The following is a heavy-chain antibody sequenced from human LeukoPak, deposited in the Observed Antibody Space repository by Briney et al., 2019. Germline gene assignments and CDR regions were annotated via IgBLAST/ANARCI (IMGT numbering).Heavy chain of an antibody. J-gene: IGHJ4*02. CDR1: GGPISSYY. V-gene: IGHV4-59*08. Sequence: PSETLSLICTVSGGPISSYYWNWIRQPPGKGLEWIGYIYYSGITNYNPSLKSRVTISVDTSKDQFSLKLNSVTAADTAVYYCARLFPPGEGWYFDNWAQGTLVTVSS. D-gene: IGHD3-10*01. CDR2: IYYSGIT. CDR3: ARLFPPGEGWYFDN.